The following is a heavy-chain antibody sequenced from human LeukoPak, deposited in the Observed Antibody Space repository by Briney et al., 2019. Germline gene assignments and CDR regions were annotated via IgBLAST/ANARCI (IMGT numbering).Heavy chain of an antibody. CDR3: AREGRAGIQLWFVFDP. CDR2: ISAYNGNT. Sequence: ASVKVSCKASGYTFTSYGISWVRQAPGQGLEWMGWISAYNGNTNYAQKLQGRVTMTTDTSTSTAYMELSSLRSEDTAVYYCAREGRAGIQLWFVFDPWGQGTLVTVSS. J-gene: IGHJ5*02. V-gene: IGHV1-18*01. D-gene: IGHD5-18*01. CDR1: GYTFTSYG.